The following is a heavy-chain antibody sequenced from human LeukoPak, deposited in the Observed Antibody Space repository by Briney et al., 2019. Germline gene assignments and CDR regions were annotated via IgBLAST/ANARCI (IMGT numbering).Heavy chain of an antibody. V-gene: IGHV4-39*07. J-gene: IGHJ6*02. CDR3: AGMGYYYYGMDV. CDR2: IYYSGTI. CDR1: GGSISISSYC. Sequence: SETLSLTCTVSGGSISISSYCWGWIRQPPGKGLEWIGSIYYSGTIYYNPPLKSRVTISVDTSKNQFSLQLSSVTAADTAVYYCAGMGYYYYGMDVWGQGTTVTVSS.